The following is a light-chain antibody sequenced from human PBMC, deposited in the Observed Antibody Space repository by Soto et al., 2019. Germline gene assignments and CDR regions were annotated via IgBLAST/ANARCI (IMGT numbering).Light chain of an antibody. CDR1: QGISTY. J-gene: IGKJ1*01. Sequence: DIQMTQSPSSLSASVGDRVTITCRASQGISTYLVWNQQKPGTVPKLLIFAASTLQSGVPSRFSGSGSGTDFTLTISSLQPEDVATYYCQSYTGAPWTFGQGTKVEI. CDR2: AAS. CDR3: QSYTGAPWT. V-gene: IGKV1-27*01.